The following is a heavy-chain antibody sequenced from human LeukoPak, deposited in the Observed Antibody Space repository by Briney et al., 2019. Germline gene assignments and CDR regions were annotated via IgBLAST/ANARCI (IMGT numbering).Heavy chain of an antibody. D-gene: IGHD6-19*01. J-gene: IGHJ4*02. V-gene: IGHV5-10-1*04. CDR2: IDPSDSYT. CDR3: ARHNGGWYYFDY. Sequence: GESLKISCKGSGYSFTSYWISWVRQMPGKGLEWMGRIDPSDSYTNYSPSFQGQVTISADKSISTAYLQWSSLKASDTAMYYCARHNGGWYYFDYWGQGTLVTVSS. CDR1: GYSFTSYW.